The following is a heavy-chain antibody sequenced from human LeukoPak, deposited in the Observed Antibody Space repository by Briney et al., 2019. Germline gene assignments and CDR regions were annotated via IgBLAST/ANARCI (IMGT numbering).Heavy chain of an antibody. CDR1: GFTVSSNY. CDR2: IYSGGST. Sequence: GGSLRLSCAASGFTVSSNYMSWVRQAPGKGLEWVSVIYSGGSTYYADSVRGRFTISRDNSKNALYLQMNSLRAEDTAVYYCARALLEYYYDSSGYYYGFDYRGQGTLVTVSS. CDR3: ARALLEYYYDSSGYYYGFDY. J-gene: IGHJ4*02. D-gene: IGHD3-22*01. V-gene: IGHV3-66*01.